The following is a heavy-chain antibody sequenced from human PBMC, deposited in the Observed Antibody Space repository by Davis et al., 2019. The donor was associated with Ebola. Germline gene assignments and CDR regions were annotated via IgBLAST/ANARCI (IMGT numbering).Heavy chain of an antibody. Sequence: ASVKVSCKASGYTFTSYDINWVRQATGQGLEWMGWMNPNSGGTNYAQKFQGWVTMTRDTSISTAYMELSRLRSDDTAVYYWARGRKAYCSSTSCYHNWFDPWGQGTLVTVSS. D-gene: IGHD2-2*01. CDR1: GYTFTSYD. J-gene: IGHJ5*02. CDR2: MNPNSGGT. V-gene: IGHV1-2*04. CDR3: ARGRKAYCSSTSCYHNWFDP.